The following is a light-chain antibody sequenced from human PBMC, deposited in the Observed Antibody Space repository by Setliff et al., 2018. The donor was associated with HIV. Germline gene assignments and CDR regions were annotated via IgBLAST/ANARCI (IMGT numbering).Light chain of an antibody. CDR3: TSYTSSDTYV. CDR2: DFT. Sequence: QSALTQPASVSAAPGLAITISCTGTKSDVGGYNYVSWYLQKSGKAPKLIMYDFTSRPSGISNRFSGSQSGNTASLTISGLRTEDEGTYYCTSYTSSDTYVFGTGTKVTVL. J-gene: IGLJ1*01. V-gene: IGLV2-14*03. CDR1: KSDVGGYNY.